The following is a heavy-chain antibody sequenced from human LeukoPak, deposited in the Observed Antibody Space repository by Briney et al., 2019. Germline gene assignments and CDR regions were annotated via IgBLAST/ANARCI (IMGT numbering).Heavy chain of an antibody. CDR3: ARPYDFWSGYHQYFQH. CDR2: IIPIFGAA. Sequence: SVKVSCKASGGTFSSYAISWVRQAPGQGLEWMGGIIPIFGAANYAQKFQGRVTITADESTRTAYMELSSLRSEDTAVYYCARPYDFWSGYHQYFQHWGQGTLVTVSS. V-gene: IGHV1-69*01. CDR1: GGTFSSYA. D-gene: IGHD3-3*01. J-gene: IGHJ1*01.